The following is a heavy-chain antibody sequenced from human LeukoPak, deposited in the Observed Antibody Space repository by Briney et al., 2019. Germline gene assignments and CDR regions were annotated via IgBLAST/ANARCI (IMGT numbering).Heavy chain of an antibody. Sequence: ASVKVSCKASGYTFTGYYMHWVRQAPGQGLEWMGWINPNSGGTNYAQKFQGRVTMTRDTSISTAYMELSRLRSDDTAVYYCARDHDYNYYMDVWGKGTTVTVSS. CDR3: ARDHDYNYYMDV. V-gene: IGHV1-2*02. CDR1: GYTFTGYY. CDR2: INPNSGGT. J-gene: IGHJ6*03.